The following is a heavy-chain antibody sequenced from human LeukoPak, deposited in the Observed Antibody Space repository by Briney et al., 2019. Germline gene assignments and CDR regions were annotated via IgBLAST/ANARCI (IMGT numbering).Heavy chain of an antibody. J-gene: IGHJ4*02. V-gene: IGHV4-34*01. CDR1: GGSFSGYY. D-gene: IGHD2-21*02. CDR3: ARGFQTYCGGDCYPTNFDY. CDR2: INHSEST. Sequence: PSETLSLTCAVYGGSFSGYYWSWIRQPPGKGLEWIGEINHSESTNYNPSLKSRVTISVDTSKNQFSLKLSSVTAADTAVYYCARGFQTYCGGDCYPTNFDYWGQGTLVTVSS.